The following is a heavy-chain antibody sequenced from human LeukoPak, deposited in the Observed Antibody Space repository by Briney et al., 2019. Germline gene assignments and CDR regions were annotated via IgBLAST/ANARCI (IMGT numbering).Heavy chain of an antibody. CDR2: INWNGGST. J-gene: IGHJ4*02. CDR3: ARDVLRDGYIDY. Sequence: RPGGSLRLSCAASGFTFDDYGMSWVRQAPGKGLEWVSGINWNGGSTGYADSVKGRFTISRDNSKNTLYLQMNSLRAEDTAVYYCARDVLRDGYIDYWGQGTLVTVSS. CDR1: GFTFDDYG. D-gene: IGHD5-24*01. V-gene: IGHV3-20*04.